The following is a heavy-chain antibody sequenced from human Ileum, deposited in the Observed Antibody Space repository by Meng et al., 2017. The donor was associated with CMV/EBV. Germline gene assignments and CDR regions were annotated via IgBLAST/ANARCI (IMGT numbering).Heavy chain of an antibody. Sequence: VLLLESGPGLVEPSHAVTLTCSVSDGSINNRNSYWSWIRQPAGNGLEWIGRIYPSGSTEYNPYLRSRVTISVDTSNNQSSLQLSSVTAEDTVVYYCVSELGNWGQGTLVTVS. CDR2: IYPSGST. CDR3: VSELGN. CDR1: DGSINNRNSY. J-gene: IGHJ4*02. V-gene: IGHV4-61*02.